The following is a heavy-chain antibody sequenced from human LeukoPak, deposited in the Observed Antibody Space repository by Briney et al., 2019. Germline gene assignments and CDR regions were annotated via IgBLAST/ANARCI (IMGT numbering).Heavy chain of an antibody. V-gene: IGHV3-30*04. J-gene: IGHJ4*02. Sequence: GGSLRLSCAASGFTFSDYAMHWVRQAPGKGLEWVAVISYDGSNKYYADSVKGRFTTSRDNSKNTLYLQMNSLRAEDTAVYYCARDRRPYYFDYWGQGTLVTVSS. CDR2: ISYDGSNK. CDR3: ARDRRPYYFDY. CDR1: GFTFSDYA.